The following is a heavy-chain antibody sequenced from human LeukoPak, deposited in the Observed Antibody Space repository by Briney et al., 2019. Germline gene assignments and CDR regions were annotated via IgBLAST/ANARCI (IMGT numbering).Heavy chain of an antibody. CDR2: INTDGSST. Sequence: GGSLRLSCAASGFNFSNYAMHWVRQAPGKGLVWVSRINTDGSSTSYADSVKGRFTISRDNAKNTLYLQMNSLRAEDTAVYYCARGGGSGSYSPFDYWGQGTLVTVSS. CDR1: GFNFSNYA. J-gene: IGHJ4*02. V-gene: IGHV3-74*01. D-gene: IGHD3-10*01. CDR3: ARGGGSGSYSPFDY.